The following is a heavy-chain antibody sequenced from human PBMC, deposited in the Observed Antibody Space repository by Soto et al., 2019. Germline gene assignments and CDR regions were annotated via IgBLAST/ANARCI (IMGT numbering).Heavy chain of an antibody. D-gene: IGHD5-12*01. CDR1: GFTLSNYA. Sequence: GGSLRLSCAASGFTLSNYAVNWVLQAPGKGLEWVSYIRYDGRYKYYADSVKGRFTISRDNSKNTLYLQMNGLRAEDTAVYYCARDLEMATMLHAYWGQGTLVTVSS. J-gene: IGHJ4*02. V-gene: IGHV3-30*04. CDR3: ARDLEMATMLHAY. CDR2: IRYDGRYK.